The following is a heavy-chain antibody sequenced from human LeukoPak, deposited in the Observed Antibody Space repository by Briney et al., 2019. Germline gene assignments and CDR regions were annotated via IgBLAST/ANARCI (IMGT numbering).Heavy chain of an antibody. J-gene: IGHJ6*03. D-gene: IGHD6-25*01. CDR2: VYTSGSN. CDR1: GGSISSYY. V-gene: IGHV4-4*07. Sequence: PSETLSLTCTVSGGSISSYYWSWIRQPAGKGLEWIGRVYTSGSNNYNPSLKSRVTMSVDTSKNQFSLKLSSVPAADTAVYSCAREAAAAPYYYYYMDVWGKGTTVTVSS. CDR3: AREAAAAPYYYYYMDV.